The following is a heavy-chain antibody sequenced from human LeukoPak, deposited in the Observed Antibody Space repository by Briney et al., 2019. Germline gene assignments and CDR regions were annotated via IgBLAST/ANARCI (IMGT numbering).Heavy chain of an antibody. CDR2: IYWDVDK. Sequence: SGPTLVKPTQTLTLTCTFSGFSLSTSGVGVGWIRQPPGKALEWLALIYWDVDKRYSPSLKSRLTSPKDTSKNQVVLTMTNMDPVDTATYYCAHSSMITFGGVIGMNFDYWGQGTLVTVSS. V-gene: IGHV2-5*02. CDR3: AHSSMITFGGVIGMNFDY. D-gene: IGHD3-16*02. J-gene: IGHJ4*02. CDR1: GFSLSTSGVG.